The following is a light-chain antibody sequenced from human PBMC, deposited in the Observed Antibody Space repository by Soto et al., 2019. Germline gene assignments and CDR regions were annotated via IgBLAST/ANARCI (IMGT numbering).Light chain of an antibody. CDR1: SSDVGRYNY. CDR2: DVG. Sequence: QSALTQPASVSGSPGQSITISCTGTSSDVGRYNYVSWYQHHPGKAPKLMIYDVGNRPSGVSNRFSGSKSGNTASLTISGLQAEDEADYYCSSYTSSSTRVFGTGTKLTVL. V-gene: IGLV2-14*03. J-gene: IGLJ1*01. CDR3: SSYTSSSTRV.